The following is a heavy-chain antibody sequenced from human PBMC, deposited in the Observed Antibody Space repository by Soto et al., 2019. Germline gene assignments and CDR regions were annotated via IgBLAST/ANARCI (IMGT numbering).Heavy chain of an antibody. D-gene: IGHD3-3*01. V-gene: IGHV3-30*18. Sequence: GGSLRLSCAASGFTFSSYGMHWVRQAPGKWLEWVAVISYDGSNKYYADSVKGRFTISRDNSKNTLYLQMNSLRAEDTAVYYCAKDDFWSGYSDYYYGMDVWGQGTTITVSS. CDR2: ISYDGSNK. CDR3: AKDDFWSGYSDYYYGMDV. CDR1: GFTFSSYG. J-gene: IGHJ6*02.